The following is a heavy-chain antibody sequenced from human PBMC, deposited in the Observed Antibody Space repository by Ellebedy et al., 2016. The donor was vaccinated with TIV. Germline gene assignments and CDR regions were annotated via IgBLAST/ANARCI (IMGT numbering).Heavy chain of an antibody. CDR3: ARDRFWGNWRYKGNWLDP. CDR2: IHYSGSI. V-gene: IGHV4-59*01. CDR1: GGSISDSS. J-gene: IGHJ5*02. D-gene: IGHD1-1*01. Sequence: SETLSLTFTVPGGSISDSSWSWIRQAPGKGLEWIAYIHYSGSIEYSPSLKSRLTVSRDTSKKEVSLSVTNVTAADTAVYYCARDRFWGNWRYKGNWLDPWGQGTLVTVSS.